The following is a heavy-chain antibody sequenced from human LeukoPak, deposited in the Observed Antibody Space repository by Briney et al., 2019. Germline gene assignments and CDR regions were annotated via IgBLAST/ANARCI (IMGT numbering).Heavy chain of an antibody. CDR2: INHSGST. V-gene: IGHV4-34*01. Sequence: PGGSLRLSCAASGFTFSSYAMSWVRQAPGKGPEWIGEINHSGSTNYNPSLKSRVTISVDTSKNQFSLKLSSVTAADTAVYYCARGRRHFGISPPLPRHADWSDPWGQGTLVTVSS. CDR1: GFTFSSYA. CDR3: ARGRRHFGISPPLPRHADWSDP. D-gene: IGHD3-3*01. J-gene: IGHJ5*02.